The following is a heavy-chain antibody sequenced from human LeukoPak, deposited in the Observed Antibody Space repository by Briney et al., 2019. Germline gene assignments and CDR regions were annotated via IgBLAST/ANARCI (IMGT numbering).Heavy chain of an antibody. J-gene: IGHJ4*02. CDR2: IYYSGST. Sequence: SETLSLTCTVSGGSISSSSYYWGWIRQPPGKGLEWIGSIYYSGSTYYNPSLKSRVTISVDTSKNQFSLKLRSVTAADTAVYYCARHGYDFWSGYPHYFDYWGQGTLVTVSS. CDR3: ARHGYDFWSGYPHYFDY. V-gene: IGHV4-39*01. CDR1: GGSISSSSYY. D-gene: IGHD3-3*01.